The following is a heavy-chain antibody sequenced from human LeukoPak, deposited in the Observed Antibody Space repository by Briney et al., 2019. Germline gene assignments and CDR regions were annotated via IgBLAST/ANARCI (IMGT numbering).Heavy chain of an antibody. Sequence: PGGSLRLSCAASGFTFSDYYMSWIRQAPGKGLEWISYISSSSDYTNYADSVKGRFTISRDNAENSLYLQMNSLRAEDTAVYYCAFSSGWTPGGWGQGALVTVSS. CDR1: GFTFSDYY. CDR2: ISSSSDYT. CDR3: AFSSGWTPGG. V-gene: IGHV3-11*03. J-gene: IGHJ4*02. D-gene: IGHD6-19*01.